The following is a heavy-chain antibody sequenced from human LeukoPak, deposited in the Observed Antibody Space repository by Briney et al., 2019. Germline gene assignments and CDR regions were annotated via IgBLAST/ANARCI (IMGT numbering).Heavy chain of an antibody. CDR3: ARARGGSYNWRQYYFDY. V-gene: IGHV4-38-2*02. CDR2: IYHSGST. J-gene: IGHJ4*02. CDR1: GYSISSGYY. D-gene: IGHD1-1*01. Sequence: SETLSLTCTVSGYSISSGYYWGWIRQPPGKGLEWIGSIYHSGSTYYNPSLKSRVTISVDTSKNQFSLKLSSVTAADTAVYYCARARGGSYNWRQYYFDYWGQGTLVTVSS.